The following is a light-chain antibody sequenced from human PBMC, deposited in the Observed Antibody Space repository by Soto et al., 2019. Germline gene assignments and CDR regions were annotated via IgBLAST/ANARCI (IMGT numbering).Light chain of an antibody. Sequence: DIQMTQSPPSLSASVGDRVTVTGRASQGISTYLAWYQQKRGKVPKXXIYAASRLQSGVPSLFSGSGSGTDFTLTISSLQPEDFATAYCQQSYSNTRTFGQGTKVDIK. J-gene: IGKJ1*01. CDR2: AAS. CDR1: QGISTY. CDR3: QQSYSNTRT. V-gene: IGKV1-39*01.